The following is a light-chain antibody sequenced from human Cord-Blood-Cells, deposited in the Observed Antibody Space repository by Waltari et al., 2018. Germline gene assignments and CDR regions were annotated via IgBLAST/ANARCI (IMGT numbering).Light chain of an antibody. V-gene: IGLV2-14*01. CDR1: RCDVAGYNP. CDR3: SSYTSSSTWV. J-gene: IGLJ3*02. CDR2: DVS. Sequence: QSALTQPASVSGAPGQSITIPCPGTRCDVAGYNPFSWYHQHPGKAPKHMIYDVSKRPSGVSNRFSGSKSGNTASLTISGLQAEDESDYYCSSYTSSSTWVFGGGTKLTVL.